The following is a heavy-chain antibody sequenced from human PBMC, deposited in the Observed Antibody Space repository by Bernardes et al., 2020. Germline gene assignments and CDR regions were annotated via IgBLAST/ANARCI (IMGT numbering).Heavy chain of an antibody. CDR1: GFDFSDYW. Sequence: GGSLRLSCAGSGFDFSDYWMTWVRQAPGKGLEWVANIKRDGSETYYVDSVTGRFTISRYNAKNLVFLQMNSLRAEDTAVFYCARSACMDVWGQGTMVTVSS. J-gene: IGHJ6*02. CDR3: ARSACMDV. V-gene: IGHV3-7*03. CDR2: IKRDGSET.